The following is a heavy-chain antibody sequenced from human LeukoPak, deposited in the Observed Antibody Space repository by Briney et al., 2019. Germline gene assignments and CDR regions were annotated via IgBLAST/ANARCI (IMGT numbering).Heavy chain of an antibody. V-gene: IGHV5-51*01. D-gene: IGHD3-22*01. CDR3: ARQPDYYDSSRLDY. CDR1: GYSFTSYW. CDR2: IYPGDSDT. J-gene: IGHJ4*02. Sequence: GESLKISRKGSGYSFTSYWIGWVRQMPGKGPEWMGIIYPGDSDTRSSPSFQGQVTISADKSISTAYLQWSSLKASDTAMYYCARQPDYYDSSRLDYWGQGTLVTVS.